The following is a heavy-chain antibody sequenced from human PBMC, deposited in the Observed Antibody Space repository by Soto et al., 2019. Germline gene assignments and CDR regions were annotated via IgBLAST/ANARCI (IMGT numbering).Heavy chain of an antibody. CDR3: ARSFNSGRRGGSAFDI. D-gene: IGHD1-26*01. CDR1: GFTFSSYA. V-gene: IGHV3-30-3*01. CDR2: ISYDGSNK. Sequence: QVQLVESGGGVVQPGRSLRLPCAASGFTFSSYAMHWVRQAPGKGLEWVAVISYDGSNKYYADSVKGRFTISRDNSKNTLYLQMNSLRAEDTAVYYCARSFNSGRRGGSAFDIWGQGTMVTVSS. J-gene: IGHJ3*02.